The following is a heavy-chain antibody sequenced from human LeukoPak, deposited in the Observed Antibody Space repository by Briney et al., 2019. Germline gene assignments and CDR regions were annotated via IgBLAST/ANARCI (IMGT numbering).Heavy chain of an antibody. J-gene: IGHJ4*02. CDR2: IDKTTYPT. Sequence: PGGSLRLSCAASEFTFSDYAMGWVRQAPGKGLEGVSTIDKTTYPTFYADSVKGRFTISRDNSKNTLYLQMNSLRTEDTAVYFCAKFEGATIPGWFNDYWGQGILVTVSS. D-gene: IGHD6-19*01. CDR3: AKFEGATIPGWFNDY. CDR1: EFTFSDYA. V-gene: IGHV3-23*05.